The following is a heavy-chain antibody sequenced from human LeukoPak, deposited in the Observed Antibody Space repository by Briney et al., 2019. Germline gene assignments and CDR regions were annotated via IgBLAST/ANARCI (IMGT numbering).Heavy chain of an antibody. V-gene: IGHV4-39*07. CDR2: INHSGST. CDR1: GGSISSSGYY. D-gene: IGHD2-15*01. CDR3: AKSCCSGGSCYPRCPYYYYYGMDV. Sequence: SETLSLTCSVSGGSISSSGYYWSWIRQPPGKGLEWIGEINHSGSTNYNPSLKSRVTISVDTSKNQFSLKLSSVTAADTAVYYCAKSCCSGGSCYPRCPYYYYYGMDVWGQGTTVTVSS. J-gene: IGHJ6*02.